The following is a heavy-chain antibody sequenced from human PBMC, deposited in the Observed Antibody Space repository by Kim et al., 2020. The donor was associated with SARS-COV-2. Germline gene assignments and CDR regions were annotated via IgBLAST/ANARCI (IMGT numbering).Heavy chain of an antibody. Sequence: SETLSLTCAVSGDSINSINWWCWVRQPPGKGLEWIGEIHHSGNTNYNPSLKSRVRISVDNSNNLFSLRLSSMTAADTAVYYCARLRTDSGSYFRFDSWGQGTLVTVSS. CDR2: IHHSGNT. J-gene: IGHJ4*02. CDR1: GDSINSINW. CDR3: ARLRTDSGSYFRFDS. V-gene: IGHV4-4*02. D-gene: IGHD1-26*01.